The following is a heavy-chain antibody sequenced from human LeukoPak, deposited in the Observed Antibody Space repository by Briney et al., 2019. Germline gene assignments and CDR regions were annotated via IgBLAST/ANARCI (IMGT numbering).Heavy chain of an antibody. J-gene: IGHJ3*02. CDR3: ARTARWGDYVWGSYRDDAFDI. D-gene: IGHD3-16*02. CDR2: LSGSGGSI. V-gene: IGHV3-23*01. CDR1: GFTFSSYA. Sequence: GGSLRLSCAASGFTFSSYAMSWVRQAAGKGLEWVSALSGSGGSIYYADSVKGRFTISRDNAKNSLYLQVNSLRAEDTAVYYCARTARWGDYVWGSYRDDAFDIWGQGTMVTVSS.